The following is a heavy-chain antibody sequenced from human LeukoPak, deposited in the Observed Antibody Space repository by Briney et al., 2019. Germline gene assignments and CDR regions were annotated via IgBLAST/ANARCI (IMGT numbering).Heavy chain of an antibody. V-gene: IGHV1-8*01. CDR1: GYTFTSYE. CDR2: MNPNSGNT. CDR3: ARQLTIFGVVIFGY. D-gene: IGHD3-3*01. Sequence: ASVKVSCKASGYTFTSYEINWVRQATGQGLEWMGWMNPNSGNTGYAQKFQGRVTMTRNTSISTAYMELSSLRSEDTAVYYCARQLTIFGVVIFGYWGQGTLVTVSS. J-gene: IGHJ4*02.